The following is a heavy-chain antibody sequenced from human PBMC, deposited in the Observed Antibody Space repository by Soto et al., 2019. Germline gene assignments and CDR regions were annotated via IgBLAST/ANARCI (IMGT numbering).Heavy chain of an antibody. Sequence: ASVKVSCKASGYTFTSYGISWVRQAPGQGLEWMGWISAYNGNTNYAQKLQGRVTMTTDTSTSTAYMELRSLRSEDTAVYYCARDCSSTSCRYYCYYGMDVWGQGTTVTAP. CDR3: ARDCSSTSCRYYCYYGMDV. D-gene: IGHD2-2*01. CDR1: GYTFTSYG. CDR2: ISAYNGNT. V-gene: IGHV1-18*01. J-gene: IGHJ6*02.